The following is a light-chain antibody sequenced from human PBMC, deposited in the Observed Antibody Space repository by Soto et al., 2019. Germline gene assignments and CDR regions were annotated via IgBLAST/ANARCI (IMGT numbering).Light chain of an antibody. Sequence: EIVLTQSPGTLSLSQGERATLSCRASQSVSNNYLAWYQQKPGQAPRLLIYGASNRATGIPDRFSGSGSGKDFTLTISRLEPEDFAVYYCQQYGSSGTFGQGIKVDIK. CDR2: GAS. V-gene: IGKV3-20*01. CDR1: QSVSNNY. J-gene: IGKJ1*01. CDR3: QQYGSSGT.